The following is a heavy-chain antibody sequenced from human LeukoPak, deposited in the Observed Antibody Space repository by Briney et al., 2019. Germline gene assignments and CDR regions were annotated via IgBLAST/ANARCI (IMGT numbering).Heavy chain of an antibody. V-gene: IGHV3-66*01. CDR2: IYSGGST. Sequence: GGSLRLSCAASGFTFSSYAMSWVRQAPGKGLEWVSVIYSGGSTYYADSVKGRFTISRDNSKNTLYLQMNSLRAEDTAVYYCARLAAAAPLDYWGQGTLVTVSS. CDR3: ARLAAAAPLDY. J-gene: IGHJ4*02. CDR1: GFTFSSYA. D-gene: IGHD6-13*01.